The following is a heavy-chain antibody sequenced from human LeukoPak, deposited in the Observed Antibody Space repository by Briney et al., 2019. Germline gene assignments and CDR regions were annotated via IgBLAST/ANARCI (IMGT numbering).Heavy chain of an antibody. CDR2: IYYSGST. CDR3: ARHGGGSSGAFDI. D-gene: IGHD1-26*01. CDR1: GGSISSYY. V-gene: IGHV4-59*08. J-gene: IGHJ3*02. Sequence: SETLSLTCTVSGGSISSYYWSWIRQPPGKGLEWIGYIYYSGSTNYNPSLKSRVTISVDTSKNQFSLKLSSVTAADTAVYYCARHGGGSSGAFDIWGQGTMVTVSS.